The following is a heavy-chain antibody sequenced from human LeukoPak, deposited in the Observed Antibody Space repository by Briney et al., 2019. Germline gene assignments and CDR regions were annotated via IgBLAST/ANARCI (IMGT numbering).Heavy chain of an antibody. CDR3: ARREVSVGFNWFDP. J-gene: IGHJ5*02. CDR2: IYYSGST. CDR1: GASISSTSYY. Sequence: SETLSLTCTVSGASISSTSYYWGWIRQPPGKGLEWIVSIYYSGSTYYNPSLKTRVTISVDTSKNQFSLKLSSATTTHTAVYYCARREVSVGFNWFDPWGQGTLVTVST. D-gene: IGHD2-8*01. V-gene: IGHV4-39*01.